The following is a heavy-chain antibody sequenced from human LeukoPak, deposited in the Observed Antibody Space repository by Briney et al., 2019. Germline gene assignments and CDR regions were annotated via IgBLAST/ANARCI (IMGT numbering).Heavy chain of an antibody. J-gene: IGHJ4*02. CDR2: IIPIFGTA. CDR1: GGTFSSYA. CDR3: ARDTTPGYSYGSYYFDY. Sequence: GASVKVSCTASGGTFSSYAISWVRQAPGQGLEWMGGIIPIFGTANYAQKFQGRVTITADESTSTAYMELSSLRSEDTAVYYCARDTTPGYSYGSYYFDYWGQGTLVTVSS. V-gene: IGHV1-69*13. D-gene: IGHD5-18*01.